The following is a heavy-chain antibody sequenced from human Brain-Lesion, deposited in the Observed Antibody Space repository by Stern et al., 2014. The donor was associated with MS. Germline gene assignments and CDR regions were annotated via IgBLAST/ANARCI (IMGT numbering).Heavy chain of an antibody. J-gene: IGHJ6*02. CDR2: IFKRGST. D-gene: IGHD2-2*01. CDR1: GGSISSGGYY. V-gene: IGHV4-61*02. Sequence: VQLQESGPGLVKPSQTLSLSCTVSGGSISSGGYYWSWIRQPAGKGLEWIGRIFKRGSTSYNPSLKSRVTISIDTSKNQFSLRLNSMTAADTAVYYCARGRVVPGFQYYATDVWGQGTTVIVSS. CDR3: ARGRVVPGFQYYATDV.